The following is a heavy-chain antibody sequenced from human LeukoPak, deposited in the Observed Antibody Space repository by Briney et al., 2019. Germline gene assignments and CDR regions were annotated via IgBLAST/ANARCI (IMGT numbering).Heavy chain of an antibody. J-gene: IGHJ4*02. Sequence: GGSLRLSCAASGFTVSSDYMSGVRQAPGKGLEWVSVIYSGGSTYYADSVKGRFTISRDNSKNTLYLQMNSLRAEDTAVYYCARAPSHDYFDYWGQGTLVTVSS. V-gene: IGHV3-66*01. CDR3: ARAPSHDYFDY. CDR2: IYSGGST. CDR1: GFTVSSDY. D-gene: IGHD2-2*01.